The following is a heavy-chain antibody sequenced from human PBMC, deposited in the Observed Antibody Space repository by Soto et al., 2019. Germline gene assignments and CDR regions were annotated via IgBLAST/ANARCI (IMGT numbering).Heavy chain of an antibody. V-gene: IGHV4-59*01. CDR3: ARSVAVPGAHIDY. CDR2: VYYTGST. Sequence: SETLSLTCSVSGGSISGSYWSWIRQSPGKGLEWLGYVYYTGSTNYSPSLRSRVSISVDTSKNEFSLRLSSVTAADTAVYFCARSVAVPGAHIDYRGQGNHVPVSS. J-gene: IGHJ4*02. D-gene: IGHD6-19*01. CDR1: GGSISGSY.